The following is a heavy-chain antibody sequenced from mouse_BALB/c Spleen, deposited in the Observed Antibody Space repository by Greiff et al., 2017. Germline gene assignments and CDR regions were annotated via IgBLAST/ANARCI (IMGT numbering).Heavy chain of an antibody. V-gene: IGHV1-7*01. CDR2: INPSTGYT. CDR1: GYTFTSYW. J-gene: IGHJ2*01. CDR3: ARRDWRAFDY. Sequence: VQLQQSGAELAKPGASVKMSCKASGYTFTSYWMHWVKQRPGQGLEWIGYINPSTGYTEYNQKFKDKATLTADKSSSTAYMQLSSLTPEDSAVYYCARRDWRAFDYWGQGTTLTVSS. D-gene: IGHD3-3*01.